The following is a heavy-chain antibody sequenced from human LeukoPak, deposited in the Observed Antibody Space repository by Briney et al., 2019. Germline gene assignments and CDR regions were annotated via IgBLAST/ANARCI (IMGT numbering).Heavy chain of an antibody. D-gene: IGHD3-9*01. V-gene: IGHV3-30*04. J-gene: IGHJ4*02. Sequence: GGSLRLSCAASGFTFSSYAMHWVRQAPGKGLEWVAVISYDGSNKYYADSVKGRFTISRDNSKNTLYLQMNSLSAEDTAVYYCARDYDILTGYYFDYWGQGTLVTVSS. CDR2: ISYDGSNK. CDR3: ARDYDILTGYYFDY. CDR1: GFTFSSYA.